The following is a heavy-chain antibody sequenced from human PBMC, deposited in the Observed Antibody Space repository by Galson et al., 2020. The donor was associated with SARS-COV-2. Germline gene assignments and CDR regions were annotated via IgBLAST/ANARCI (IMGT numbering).Heavy chain of an antibody. CDR2: IWYAGSNK. J-gene: IGHJ6*02. V-gene: IGHV3-33*01. CDR3: ARDLIAAAGGYGMDV. CDR1: GFTFSSYG. D-gene: IGHD6-13*01. Sequence: GESLKISCAASGFTFSSYGMHWVRQAPGKGLEWVAVIWYAGSNKYYADSVKGRFTISRDNSKNTLYLQMNSLRAEDTAVYYCARDLIAAAGGYGMDVWGQGTTVTVSS.